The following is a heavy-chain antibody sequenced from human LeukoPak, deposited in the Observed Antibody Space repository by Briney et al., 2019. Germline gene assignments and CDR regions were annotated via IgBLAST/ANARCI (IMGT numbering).Heavy chain of an antibody. CDR2: INIDGSTT. J-gene: IGHJ5*02. Sequence: AGGSLRLSCAASGFTFDSYWMHWVRQAPGTGLVWVSRINIDGSTTTYADSVKGRFTISRDNAKNTLYLQMNSLRAEGTAVYYCARDHIAVAGINWFDPWGQGTLVTVSS. CDR3: ARDHIAVAGINWFDP. CDR1: GFTFDSYW. V-gene: IGHV3-74*01. D-gene: IGHD6-19*01.